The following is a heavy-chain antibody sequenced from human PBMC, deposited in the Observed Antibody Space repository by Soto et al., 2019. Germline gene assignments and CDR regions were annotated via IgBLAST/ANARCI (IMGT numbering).Heavy chain of an antibody. CDR2: ISTGSDYV. V-gene: IGHV3-21*02. Sequence: EVQLVESGGGLVKPGGSLRLSCATSGFTFSSYSMNWVRQAPGKDLEWISSISTGSDYVYYADSVEGRFTISRDNAKSSVYLQMNSLRDEDTAVYYCARDSRIVARPHMGSVGFDPWGQGTLVTVSS. CDR1: GFTFSSYS. J-gene: IGHJ5*02. CDR3: ARDSRIVARPHMGSVGFDP. D-gene: IGHD2-21*01.